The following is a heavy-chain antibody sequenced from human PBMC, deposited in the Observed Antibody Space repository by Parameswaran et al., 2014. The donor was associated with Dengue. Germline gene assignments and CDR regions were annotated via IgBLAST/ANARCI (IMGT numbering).Heavy chain of an antibody. CDR3: ARDRRGWDYYYGMDV. CDR2: IYSGGST. Sequence: RWIRQPPGKGLEWVSVIYSGGSTYYADSVKGRFTISRDNSKNTLYLQMNSLRAEDTAVYYCARDRRGWDYYYGMDVWGQGTMVTVSS. J-gene: IGHJ6*02. D-gene: IGHD3-10*01. V-gene: IGHV3-53*01.